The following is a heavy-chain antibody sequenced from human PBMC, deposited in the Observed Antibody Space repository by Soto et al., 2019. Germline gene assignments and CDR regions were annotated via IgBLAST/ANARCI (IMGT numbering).Heavy chain of an antibody. CDR3: AREPNYFDY. CDR1: GFTFSSYW. J-gene: IGHJ4*02. V-gene: IGHV3-7*03. CDR2: IKPDGSEK. Sequence: PGGSLRLSCAASGFTFSSYWMSWVRQAPGKGLEWVANIKPDGSEKYYVDSVKGRFTISRDNAKNSLYLQMNSLRSDDTAVYYCAREPNYFDYWGQGTLVTVSS.